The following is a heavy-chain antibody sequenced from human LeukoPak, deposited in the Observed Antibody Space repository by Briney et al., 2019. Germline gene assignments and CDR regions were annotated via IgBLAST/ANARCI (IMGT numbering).Heavy chain of an antibody. J-gene: IGHJ3*02. V-gene: IGHV3-64*02. Sequence: PGGSLRLSCAASGFTFSSFSMHWVRQAPGKGLEYISSINSDGGGTYYADSVKGRFTISRDNSKNTVYLQMNSLRAEDTAVYYCARDSSSLGDFDIWGQGTMVTVSS. D-gene: IGHD2-21*01. CDR3: ARDSSSLGDFDI. CDR1: GFTFSSFS. CDR2: INSDGGGT.